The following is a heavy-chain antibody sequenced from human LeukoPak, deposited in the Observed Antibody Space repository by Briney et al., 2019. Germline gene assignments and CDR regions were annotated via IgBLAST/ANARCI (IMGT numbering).Heavy chain of an antibody. J-gene: IGHJ4*02. CDR1: GYTFTSYG. Sequence: ASVKVSCKTSGYTFTSYGVSWVRQAPGQRLEWVGWISTYNYNTYFAQKFRGRITLTKDTSTSTVYMELRNLRSDDSAIYYWARQVDTTMALPDYWGQGTLVTVSS. CDR3: ARQVDTTMALPDY. CDR2: ISTYNYNT. V-gene: IGHV1-18*01. D-gene: IGHD5-18*01.